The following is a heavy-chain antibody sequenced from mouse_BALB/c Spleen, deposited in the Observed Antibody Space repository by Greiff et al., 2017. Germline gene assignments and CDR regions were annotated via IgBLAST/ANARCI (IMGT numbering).Heavy chain of an antibody. CDR3: TRGTTVDAMDY. Sequence: QVQLQQSGAELVRPGASVKLSCKASGYTFTSYWINWVKQRPGQGLEWIGNIYPSDSYTNYNQKFKDKATLTVDKSSSTAYMQLSSPTSEDSAVYYCTRGTTVDAMDYWGQGTSVTVSS. D-gene: IGHD1-1*01. CDR1: GYTFTSYW. CDR2: IYPSDSYT. V-gene: IGHV1-69*02. J-gene: IGHJ4*01.